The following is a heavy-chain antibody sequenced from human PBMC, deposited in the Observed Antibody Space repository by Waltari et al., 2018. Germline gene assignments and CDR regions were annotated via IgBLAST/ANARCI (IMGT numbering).Heavy chain of an antibody. CDR3: AKTRIAAAGYYGMDV. V-gene: IGHV3-30*18. CDR2: ISYDGSNK. J-gene: IGHJ6*02. CDR1: GFTFSSYG. D-gene: IGHD6-13*01. Sequence: QVQLVESGGGVVQPGRSLRLSCAASGFTFSSYGMHWVRQAPGKGLEWVAVISYDGSNKYYADSGKGRFTISRDNSKNTLYLQMNSLRAEDTAVYYCAKTRIAAAGYYGMDVWGQGTTVTVSS.